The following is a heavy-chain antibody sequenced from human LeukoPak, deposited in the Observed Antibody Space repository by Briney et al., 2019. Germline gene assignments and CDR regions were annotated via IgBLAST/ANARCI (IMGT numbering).Heavy chain of an antibody. CDR2: IYYSGST. D-gene: IGHD6-13*01. CDR3: ARHIRQQTFDP. CDR1: GDSISSISYY. Sequence: SETLSLTCTVSGDSISSISYYSGWIRQPPGKWLEWIGSIYYSGSTYYNPSLKSRVTISVDTSKNQFFLKLRSVTAADTAVYYCARHIRQQTFDPWGQGTLVTVSS. J-gene: IGHJ5*02. V-gene: IGHV4-39*01.